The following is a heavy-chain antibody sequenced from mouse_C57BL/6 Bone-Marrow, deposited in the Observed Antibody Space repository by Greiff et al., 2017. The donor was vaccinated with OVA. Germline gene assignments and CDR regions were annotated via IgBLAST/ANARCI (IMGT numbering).Heavy chain of an antibody. J-gene: IGHJ4*01. D-gene: IGHD2-4*01. CDR3: ARRAMITTKAMDY. Sequence: EVQLVESGGGLVQPGGSLKLSCAASGFTFSDYYMYWVRQTPEQRLEWVAYISNGGGSTYYPDTVKGRFTISRDNAKNTLYLQMSRLKSEDTAMYYCARRAMITTKAMDYWGQGTSVTVSS. V-gene: IGHV5-12*01. CDR2: ISNGGGST. CDR1: GFTFSDYY.